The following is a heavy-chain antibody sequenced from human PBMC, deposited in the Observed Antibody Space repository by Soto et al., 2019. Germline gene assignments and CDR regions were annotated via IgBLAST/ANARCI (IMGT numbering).Heavy chain of an antibody. CDR1: GYTFTGAY. CDR3: ARDFTTRSYGVDV. D-gene: IGHD3-10*01. V-gene: IGHV1-2*02. Sequence: QAQLVQSGAEVKKPGASVKVSCKASGYTFTGAYIHWVRQAPGQGLEWMGCINPNSGGTEFAQKFPGRVTVTRDTSFTTVYMEMNRLRSDYTGVYYCARDFTTRSYGVDVWGQGPAVTVSS. J-gene: IGHJ6*02. CDR2: INPNSGGT.